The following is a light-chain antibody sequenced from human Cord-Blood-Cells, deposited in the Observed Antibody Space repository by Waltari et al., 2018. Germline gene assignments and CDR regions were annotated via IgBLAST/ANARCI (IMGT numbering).Light chain of an antibody. Sequence: QSALTQPASASGSPGQSITISCTGTSSDVGRYNLFSWYQQHPGKAPNRMIYEVSKRPSGVSTRFSGSKSGNTASLTISGLQAEDEADYYCCSYAGSRLVFGGGTKLTVL. CDR3: CSYAGSRLV. CDR1: SSDVGRYNL. J-gene: IGLJ2*01. CDR2: EVS. V-gene: IGLV2-23*02.